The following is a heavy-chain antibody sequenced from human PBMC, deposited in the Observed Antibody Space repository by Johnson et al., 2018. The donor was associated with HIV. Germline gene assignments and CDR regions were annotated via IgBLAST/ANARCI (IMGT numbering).Heavy chain of an antibody. CDR1: GFTFSNAW. Sequence: VQLVESGGGLVKPGGSLRLSCAASGFTFSNAWMSWVRQAPGKGLEWVGRIKSKTDGGTTDYAAPVKGRFTISRDDSKNTLYLQMNSLKTEDTAVYYCTTAASSSWYGEDAFDIWGQGTMVT. D-gene: IGHD6-13*01. CDR3: TTAASSSWYGEDAFDI. CDR2: IKSKTDGGTT. J-gene: IGHJ3*02. V-gene: IGHV3-15*01.